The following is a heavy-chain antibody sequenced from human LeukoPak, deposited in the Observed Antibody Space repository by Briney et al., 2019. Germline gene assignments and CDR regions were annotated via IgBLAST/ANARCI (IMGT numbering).Heavy chain of an antibody. CDR3: ARPRGYDSSGYYPYYLDY. CDR2: ISAYNGNT. D-gene: IGHD3-22*01. J-gene: IGHJ4*02. CDR1: GYTFTSYG. V-gene: IGHV1-18*01. Sequence: ASVKVSCKASGYTFTSYGISWVRQAPGQGLEWMGWISAYNGNTNYAQKLQGRVTMTTDTSTSTAYMELRSLRSDDTAVYYCARPRGYDSSGYYPYYLDYWGQGTLVTVSS.